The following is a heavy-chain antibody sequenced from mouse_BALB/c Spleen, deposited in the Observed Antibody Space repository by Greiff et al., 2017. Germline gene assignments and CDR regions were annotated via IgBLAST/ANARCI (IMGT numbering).Heavy chain of an antibody. V-gene: IGHV5-12-2*01. CDR3: ARKDDYGSSFAY. CDR1: GFTFSSYT. J-gene: IGHJ3*01. Sequence: EVQLVESGGGLVQPGGSLKLSCAASGFTFSSYTMSWVRQTPEKRLEWVAYISNGGGSTYYPDTVKGRFTISRDNAKNTLYLQMSSLKSEDTAMYYCARKDDYGSSFAYWGQGTLVTVSA. D-gene: IGHD1-1*01. CDR2: ISNGGGST.